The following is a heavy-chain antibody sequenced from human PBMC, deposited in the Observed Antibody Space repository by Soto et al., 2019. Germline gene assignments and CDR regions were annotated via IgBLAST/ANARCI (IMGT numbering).Heavy chain of an antibody. J-gene: IGHJ6*02. Sequence: ASVKVSCKASGGTFSSYAISWVRQAPGQGLEWMGGIIPIFGTANYAQKFQGRVTITADESTSTAYMELSSLRSEDTAVYYCARDMLSTGIKRLRVNYYYYGMDVWGQGTTVTVSS. CDR1: GGTFSSYA. V-gene: IGHV1-69*13. CDR3: ARDMLSTGIKRLRVNYYYYGMDV. D-gene: IGHD3-9*01. CDR2: IIPIFGTA.